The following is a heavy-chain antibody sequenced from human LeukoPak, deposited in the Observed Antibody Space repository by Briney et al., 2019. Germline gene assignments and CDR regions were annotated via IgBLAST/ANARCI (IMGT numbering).Heavy chain of an antibody. CDR3: ARRATIRQPIDY. J-gene: IGHJ4*02. V-gene: IGHV4-38-2*02. Sequence: PSETLSLTCTVSGYSISSGYYWGWIRQPPGKGLEWIASIYHSGSTYYNPSLKSRATISVDTSKNQFSLKLYSVTAADTAVYYCARRATIRQPIDYWGQGTLVTVSS. CDR2: IYHSGST. CDR1: GYSISSGYY. D-gene: IGHD5-24*01.